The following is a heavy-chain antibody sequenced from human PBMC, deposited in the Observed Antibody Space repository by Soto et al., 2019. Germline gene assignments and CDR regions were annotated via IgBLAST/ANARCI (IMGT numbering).Heavy chain of an antibody. CDR2: ISAYNGNT. CDR3: ARMGFSTAVANYYYYGMDV. Sequence: ASVKVSCKASGYTFTSYGISWVRQAPGQGLEWMGWISAYNGNTNYAQKLQGRVTMTTDTSTSTAYMELRSLRSDDTAVYYCARMGFSTAVANYYYYGMDVWGQGTTVTVSS. CDR1: GYTFTSYG. D-gene: IGHD6-19*01. J-gene: IGHJ6*02. V-gene: IGHV1-18*01.